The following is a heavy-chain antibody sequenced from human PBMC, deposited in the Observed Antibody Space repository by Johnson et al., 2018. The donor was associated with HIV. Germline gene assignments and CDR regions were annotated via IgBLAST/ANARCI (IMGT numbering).Heavy chain of an antibody. V-gene: IGHV3-30-3*01. CDR3: AREKLRYSRPSKHDAFDI. D-gene: IGHD6-13*01. CDR2: ISYDGSNK. CDR1: GFTFSSYA. J-gene: IGHJ3*02. Sequence: QEQLVESGGGVVQPGRSLRLSCAASGFTFSSYAMHWVRQAPGKGLEWVAVISYDGSNKYYADSVKGRFTISRDNSKNTLYLQMNSLRAEDTAVYYCAREKLRYSRPSKHDAFDIWGQGTMVTVSS.